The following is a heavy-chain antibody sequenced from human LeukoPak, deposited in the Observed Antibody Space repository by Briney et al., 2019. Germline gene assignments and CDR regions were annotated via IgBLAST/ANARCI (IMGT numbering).Heavy chain of an antibody. D-gene: IGHD4-23*01. V-gene: IGHV1-2*06. CDR1: GGTFSSYA. CDR3: ARAGDYGGFDY. CDR2: INPNSGGT. Sequence: ASVKVSCKASGGTFSSYAISWVRQAPGQGLEWMGRINPNSGGTNYAQKFQGRVTMTRDTSISTAYMELSRLRSDDTAVYYCARAGDYGGFDYWGQGTLVTVSS. J-gene: IGHJ4*02.